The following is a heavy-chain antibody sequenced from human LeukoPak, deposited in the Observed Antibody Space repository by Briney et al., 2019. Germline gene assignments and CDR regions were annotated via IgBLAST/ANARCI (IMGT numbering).Heavy chain of an antibody. Sequence: SETLSLTCTVSGGSISSNRYWGWIRQPPGKGLEWIGSIYYSGNTYYNPSLKSRVTISVDTSKNQFSLKLSSVTAADTAVYYCARGYCTNGVCYTSHYYYYYMDVWGKGTTVTVSS. J-gene: IGHJ6*03. CDR1: GGSISSNRY. D-gene: IGHD2-8*01. CDR2: IYYSGNT. V-gene: IGHV4-39*07. CDR3: ARGYCTNGVCYTSHYYYYYMDV.